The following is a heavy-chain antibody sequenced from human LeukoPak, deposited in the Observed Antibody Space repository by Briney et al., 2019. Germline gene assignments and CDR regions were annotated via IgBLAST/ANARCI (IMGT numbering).Heavy chain of an antibody. CDR3: ARDPNIVSAVTLRAFDI. Sequence: PSETLSLTCTVSGGSISSGGYYWSWIRQPPGKGLEWIGYIYHSGSTYYNPSLKSRVTISVDRSKNQFSLNLGSLTAADTAMYYCARDPNIVSAVTLRAFDIWGQGTMVSVSS. D-gene: IGHD5/OR15-5a*01. J-gene: IGHJ3*02. CDR1: GGSISSGGYY. CDR2: IYHSGST. V-gene: IGHV4-30-2*01.